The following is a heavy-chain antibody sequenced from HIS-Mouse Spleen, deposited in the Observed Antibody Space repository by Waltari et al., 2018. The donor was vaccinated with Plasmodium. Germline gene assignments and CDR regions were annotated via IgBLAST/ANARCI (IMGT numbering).Heavy chain of an antibody. Sequence: EVQLVESGGGWVQPGGSLSLSGAASGFPFRSYDMHWVRQATGKGLEWVSAIGTAGDTYYPGSVKGRFTISRENAKNSLYLQMNSLRAGDTAVYYCARGRWNHAFDIWGQGTMVTVSS. CDR1: GFPFRSYD. CDR3: ARGRWNHAFDI. D-gene: IGHD1-1*01. V-gene: IGHV3-13*01. CDR2: IGTAGDT. J-gene: IGHJ3*02.